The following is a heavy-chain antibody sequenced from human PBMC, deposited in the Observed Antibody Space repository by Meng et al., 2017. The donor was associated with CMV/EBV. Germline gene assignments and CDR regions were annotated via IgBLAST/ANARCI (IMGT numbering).Heavy chain of an antibody. CDR3: ARYSGSYSAVYYGMDV. V-gene: IGHV5-51*01. CDR2: IYPGDSDT. D-gene: IGHD1-26*01. J-gene: IGHJ6*02. Sequence: GESLKISCKGSGYSFTSYWIGWVRQMPGKGLEWMGIIYPGDSDTSYSPSFQGQVTISADKSISTAYLQWSSLKASDTAMYYCARYSGSYSAVYYGMDVWGQGTTVTVSS. CDR1: GYSFTSYW.